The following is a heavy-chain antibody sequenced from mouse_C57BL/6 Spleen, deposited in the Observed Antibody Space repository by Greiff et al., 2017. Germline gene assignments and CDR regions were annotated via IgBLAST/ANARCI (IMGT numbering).Heavy chain of an antibody. D-gene: IGHD3-2*02. V-gene: IGHV5-16*01. J-gene: IGHJ4*01. CDR2: INYDGSST. Sequence: VKLVESEGGLVQPGSSMKLSCTASGFTFSDYYMAWVRQVPEKGLEWVANINYDGSSTYYLDSLKSRFIISRDNAKNILYLQMSSLKSEDTATYYCARDRDSSGYVDAMDYWGQGTSVTVSS. CDR1: GFTFSDYY. CDR3: ARDRDSSGYVDAMDY.